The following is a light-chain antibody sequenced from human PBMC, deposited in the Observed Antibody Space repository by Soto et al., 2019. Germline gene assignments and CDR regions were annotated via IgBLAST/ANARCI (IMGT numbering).Light chain of an antibody. V-gene: IGKV3-15*01. Sequence: ILMTQSPATLSLSPGEKATLSCRASQTISKDLAWYQQKPGQAPRLLIYDASTRATDIPDRFSGSGSGTEFTLTISSLKSEDFAVYYCQQYHDWPPWTFGQGTKVEIK. J-gene: IGKJ1*01. CDR3: QQYHDWPPWT. CDR2: DAS. CDR1: QTISKD.